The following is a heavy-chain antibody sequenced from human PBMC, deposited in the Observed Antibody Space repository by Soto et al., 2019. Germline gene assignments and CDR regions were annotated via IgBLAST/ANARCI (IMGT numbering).Heavy chain of an antibody. J-gene: IGHJ4*02. CDR2: INPNIGTT. D-gene: IGHD3-16*01. CDR1: GYTFSNDF. CDR3: ARNDYVSGNSPN. Sequence: SVKVSCKTYGYTFSNDFLHWVRQAPGQGLEWMGLINPNIGTTEYAQKFQGRVTISADESMSTVYMELSSLRSDDTAIYYCARNDYVSGNSPNWGQGTLVTVSS. V-gene: IGHV1-69*13.